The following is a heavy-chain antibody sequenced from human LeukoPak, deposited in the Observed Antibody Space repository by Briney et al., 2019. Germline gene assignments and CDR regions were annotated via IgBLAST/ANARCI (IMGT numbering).Heavy chain of an antibody. Sequence: SETLSLTCTVSGGSISSYYWSWIRQPPGKGLEWIGCIYYSGSTNYNPSLKSRVTISVDTSKNQFSLKLSSVTAADTAVYYCARGLYGGFDYWGQGTLVTVSS. D-gene: IGHD3-3*01. CDR3: ARGLYGGFDY. CDR2: IYYSGST. J-gene: IGHJ4*02. V-gene: IGHV4-59*01. CDR1: GGSISSYY.